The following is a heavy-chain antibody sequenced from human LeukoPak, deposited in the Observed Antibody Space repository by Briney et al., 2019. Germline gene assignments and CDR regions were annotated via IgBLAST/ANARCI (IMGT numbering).Heavy chain of an antibody. CDR2: ISAYNGNT. Sequence: ASVKVSCKASGYTFTSYGISWVRQAPGQGLEWMGWISAYNGNTNYAQKLQGRVTMTTDTSTSTAYMELSRLRSDDTAVYYCARDRYCSGGSCALGYWGQGTLVTVSS. V-gene: IGHV1-18*01. CDR3: ARDRYCSGGSCALGY. CDR1: GYTFTSYG. J-gene: IGHJ4*02. D-gene: IGHD2-15*01.